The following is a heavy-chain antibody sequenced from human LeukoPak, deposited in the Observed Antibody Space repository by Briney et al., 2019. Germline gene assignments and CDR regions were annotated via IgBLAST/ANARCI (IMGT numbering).Heavy chain of an antibody. J-gene: IGHJ5*02. V-gene: IGHV4-59*12. D-gene: IGHD2-8*01. CDR3: ARGAGIVLMVYAIRRDNWFDP. CDR2: IYYSGST. Sequence: SETLSLTCTVSGGSISSYYWSWIRQPPGKGLEWIGYIYYSGSTNYNPSLKSRVTISVDTSKNQFSLKLSSVTAADTAVYYCARGAGIVLMVYAIRRDNWFDPWGQGTLVTVSS. CDR1: GGSISSYY.